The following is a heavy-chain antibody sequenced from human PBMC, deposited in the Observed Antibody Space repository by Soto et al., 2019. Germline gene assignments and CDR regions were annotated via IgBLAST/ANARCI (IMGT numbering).Heavy chain of an antibody. CDR2: MNPNSGNT. CDR1: GYTFTSYD. J-gene: IGHJ5*02. Sequence: ASVKVSCKASGYTFTSYDINWVRQATGQGLEWMGWMNPNSGNTGYAQKFQGRVTMTRNTSISTAYMELSSLRSEDTAVYYCARGGCSSTSCYTRWFDPWGQGTLVTVSS. D-gene: IGHD2-2*02. V-gene: IGHV1-8*01. CDR3: ARGGCSSTSCYTRWFDP.